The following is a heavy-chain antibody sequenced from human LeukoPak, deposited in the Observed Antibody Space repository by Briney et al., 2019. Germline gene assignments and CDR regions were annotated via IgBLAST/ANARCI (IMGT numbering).Heavy chain of an antibody. CDR2: INHSGST. J-gene: IGHJ4*02. V-gene: IGHV4-34*01. CDR3: ARGGSIRKGYYYDSSGYFLDY. Sequence: ETLSLTCAVYGGSFSGYYWSWIRQPPGKGLEWIGEINHSGSTNYNPSLKSRVTISVDTSKNQFSLKLSSVTAADTAVYYCARGGSIRKGYYYDSSGYFLDYWGQGTLVTVSS. CDR1: GGSFSGYY. D-gene: IGHD3-22*01.